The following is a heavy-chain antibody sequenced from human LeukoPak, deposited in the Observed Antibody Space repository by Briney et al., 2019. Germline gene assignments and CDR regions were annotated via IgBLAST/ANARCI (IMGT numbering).Heavy chain of an antibody. CDR1: GYTFTSYD. J-gene: IGHJ5*02. Sequence: ASVKVSCKASGYTFTSYDINWVRQATGQGLEWMGWMNPNSGNTGYAQKFQGRVTMTRNTSISTAYMELNSLRAEDTAVYYCARDHLKTNSAPDPWGQGTLVTVSS. V-gene: IGHV1-8*01. D-gene: IGHD1-14*01. CDR3: ARDHLKTNSAPDP. CDR2: MNPNSGNT.